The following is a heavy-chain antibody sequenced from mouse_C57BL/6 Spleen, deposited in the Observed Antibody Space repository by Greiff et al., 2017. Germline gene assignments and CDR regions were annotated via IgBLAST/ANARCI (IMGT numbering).Heavy chain of an antibody. CDR1: GYTFTSYG. CDR2: IYPRSGNT. D-gene: IGHD2-4*01. J-gene: IGHJ3*01. V-gene: IGHV1-81*01. Sequence: QVQLQQSGAELARPGASVKLSCKASGYTFTSYGISWVKQRTGQGLEWIGEIYPRSGNTYYNEKLKGKATLTADKSSSTAYMELRRLTSEDSAVYFCAREGYDYDAAYWGQGTLVTVSA. CDR3: AREGYDYDAAY.